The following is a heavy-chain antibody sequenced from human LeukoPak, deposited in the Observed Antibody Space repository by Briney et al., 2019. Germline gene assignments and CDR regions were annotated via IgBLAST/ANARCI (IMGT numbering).Heavy chain of an antibody. CDR3: ARGGRSFDY. D-gene: IGHD1-26*01. CDR2: INHSGST. Sequence: PSETLSLTCAVYGGSFSGYCWSWIRQPPGKGLEWIGEINHSGSTNYNPSLKSRVTISVDTSKNQFSLKLSSVTAADTAVYYCARGGRSFDYWGQGTLVTVSS. V-gene: IGHV4-34*01. J-gene: IGHJ4*02. CDR1: GGSFSGYC.